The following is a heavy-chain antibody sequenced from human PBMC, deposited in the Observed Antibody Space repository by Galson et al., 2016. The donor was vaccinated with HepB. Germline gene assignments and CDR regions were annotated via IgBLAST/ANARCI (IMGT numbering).Heavy chain of an antibody. D-gene: IGHD6-13*01. CDR1: GYSFSSYW. CDR3: SRRPPGSNTWYSFDY. V-gene: IGHV5-51*01. CDR2: IYPGDSDT. Sequence: QSGAEVKKPGESLKISCKASGYSFSSYWIGWVRQMPGRGLEWMGMIYPGDSDTRYNPSFEGQVTISADTSIDTAHLQWSSLKASDSAMYYWSRRPPGSNTWYSFDYWGQGTMVTVSS. J-gene: IGHJ4*02.